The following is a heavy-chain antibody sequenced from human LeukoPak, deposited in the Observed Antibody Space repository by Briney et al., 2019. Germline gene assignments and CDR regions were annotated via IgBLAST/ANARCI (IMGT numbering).Heavy chain of an antibody. J-gene: IGHJ6*03. Sequence: GGSLRLSCAASGFTLSSYAMSWVRQAPGKGLKWVSTINDNGAGTYYADSVKGRFTISRDNSYNTVSLQMNSLRDEDTGVYYCAKGLRTGVGPYMGYHYYMDVWGKGATVTVSS. V-gene: IGHV3-23*01. CDR1: GFTLSSYA. CDR2: INDNGAGT. CDR3: AKGLRTGVGPYMGYHYYMDV. D-gene: IGHD3-16*01.